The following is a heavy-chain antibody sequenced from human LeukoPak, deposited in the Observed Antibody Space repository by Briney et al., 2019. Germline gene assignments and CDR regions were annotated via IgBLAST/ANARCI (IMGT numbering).Heavy chain of an antibody. V-gene: IGHV3-7*01. CDR1: GFTFSSYW. Sequence: PGGSLRLSCAASGFTFSSYWMSWVRQAPGKGLEWVANIKQDGSEKYYVDSVKGRFTISRDNAKNSLYLQMNSLRAEDTAVYYCARDHSSGWYPNSWFDPWGQGTLVTVSS. CDR2: IKQDGSEK. J-gene: IGHJ5*02. D-gene: IGHD6-19*01. CDR3: ARDHSSGWYPNSWFDP.